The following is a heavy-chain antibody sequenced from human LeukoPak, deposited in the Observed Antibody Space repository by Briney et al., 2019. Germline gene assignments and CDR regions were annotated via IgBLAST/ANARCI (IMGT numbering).Heavy chain of an antibody. V-gene: IGHV4-34*01. D-gene: IGHD6-19*01. CDR2: INHSGST. CDR3: ARAQARGWYLFPGYFDY. Sequence: SEALSLTCAVYGGSFSGYYWSWIRQPPGKGLEWIGEINHSGSTNYNPSLKSRVTISVDTSKNQFSLKLSSVTAADTAVYYCARAQARGWYLFPGYFDYWGQGTLVTVSS. J-gene: IGHJ4*02. CDR1: GGSFSGYY.